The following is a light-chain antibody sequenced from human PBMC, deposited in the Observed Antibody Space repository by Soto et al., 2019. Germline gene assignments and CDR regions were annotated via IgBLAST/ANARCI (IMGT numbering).Light chain of an antibody. Sequence: EIVLTQSPGTLSLSPGERATLSCRASQSVTSSYLAWYQHKRGQAPRLLIYGASSRATGIPDRFGGSRSGPDFTITISRLEPEDFAVYYCQQYGSSPYTFCQGTKLEIK. J-gene: IGKJ2*01. CDR2: GAS. CDR3: QQYGSSPYT. CDR1: QSVTSSY. V-gene: IGKV3-20*01.